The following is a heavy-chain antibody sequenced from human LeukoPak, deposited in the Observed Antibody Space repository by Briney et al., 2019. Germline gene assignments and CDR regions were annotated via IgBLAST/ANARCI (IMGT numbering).Heavy chain of an antibody. Sequence: SETLSLTCAVSGGSISSNSYYWGWIRQPPGKGLEWLGSIYYSGGTYYNPSLKSRVTISVDTSKNQFSLKLSSVTAADTAVYYCARTRYYYNSRSYGAPYYFDYWGQGTLVTVSS. V-gene: IGHV4-39*01. J-gene: IGHJ4*02. CDR1: GGSISSNSYY. CDR3: ARTRYYYNSRSYGAPYYFDY. D-gene: IGHD3-10*01. CDR2: IYYSGGT.